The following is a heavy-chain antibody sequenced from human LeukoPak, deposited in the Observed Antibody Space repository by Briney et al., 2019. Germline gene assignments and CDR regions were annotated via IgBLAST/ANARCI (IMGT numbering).Heavy chain of an antibody. CDR2: ISSSSSYI. CDR3: ARGGGELPVFDS. D-gene: IGHD1-26*01. Sequence: GGSLRLSCAASGFTFSSYSMNWVRQAPGKGLEWVSSISSSSSYIYYADSVKGRFTISRDHAKNSLYLQMNSLRAEDTAVYYWARGGGELPVFDSWGQGTLVTVSS. J-gene: IGHJ4*02. CDR1: GFTFSSYS. V-gene: IGHV3-21*01.